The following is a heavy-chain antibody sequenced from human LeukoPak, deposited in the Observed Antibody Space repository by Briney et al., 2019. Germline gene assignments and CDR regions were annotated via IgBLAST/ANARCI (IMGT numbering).Heavy chain of an antibody. CDR2: IKQDGSEK. J-gene: IGHJ4*02. D-gene: IGHD5-18*01. Sequence: GGSLRLSCTVSGFTVSSNSMSWVRQAPGKGLEWVANIKQDGSEKYYVDSVKGRFTISRDNAKNSLYLHMNSLRAEDTAVYYCARHLSGVTGYTYGRGIDYWGQGTLVTVSS. CDR1: GFTVSSNS. V-gene: IGHV3-7*01. CDR3: ARHLSGVTGYTYGRGIDY.